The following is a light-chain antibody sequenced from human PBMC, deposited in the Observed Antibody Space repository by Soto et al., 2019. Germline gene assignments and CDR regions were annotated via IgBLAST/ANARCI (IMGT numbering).Light chain of an antibody. V-gene: IGLV7-43*01. Sequence: QAVVTQEPSLTVSPGETVTLTCASSTRAVTSNYYPNWFQQKPGKAPKPLIYSTNNQYSGTSAQFSGSLLGSKASLTLSGVQPEDEAEYYCLPYYGGAQHWVFGGGTKLTVL. CDR3: LPYYGGAQHWV. J-gene: IGLJ3*02. CDR1: TRAVTSNYY. CDR2: STN.